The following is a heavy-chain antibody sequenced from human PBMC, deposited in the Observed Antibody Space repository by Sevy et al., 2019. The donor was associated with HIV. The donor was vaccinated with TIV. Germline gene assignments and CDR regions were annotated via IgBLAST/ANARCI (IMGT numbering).Heavy chain of an antibody. D-gene: IGHD4-17*01. J-gene: IGHJ6*02. V-gene: IGHV1-69*13. CDR3: ARMPSATVSYYYYGMDV. CDR2: IIPIFGTA. CDR1: GGTFSSYA. Sequence: ASVKVSCKASGGTFSSYAISWVRQAPGQGLEWMGGIIPIFGTANYAQKFQGRVTITADEFTSTAYMELSSLRSEDTAVYYCARMPSATVSYYYYGMDVWGQGTTVTVSS.